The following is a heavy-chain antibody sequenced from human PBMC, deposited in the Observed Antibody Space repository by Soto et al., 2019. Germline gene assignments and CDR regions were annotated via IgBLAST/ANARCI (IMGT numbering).Heavy chain of an antibody. V-gene: IGHV6-1*01. J-gene: IGHJ4*02. CDR3: ARGAVVVAANTYYFDY. CDR1: GDSVSSKSAA. Sequence: PSQTLSLTCAISGDSVSSKSAAWNWIRQSPSRGLEWLGRTYYRSKWYNEYAVSVKSRVTISVDTSKNQFSLKLSSVTAADTAVYYCARGAVVVAANTYYFDYWGQGTLVTVSS. CDR2: TYYRSKWYN. D-gene: IGHD2-15*01.